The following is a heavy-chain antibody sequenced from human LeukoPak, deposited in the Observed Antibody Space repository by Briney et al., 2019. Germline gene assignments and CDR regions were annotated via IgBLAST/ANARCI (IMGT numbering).Heavy chain of an antibody. CDR3: ARTSTGFDY. D-gene: IGHD2-8*02. J-gene: IGHJ4*02. V-gene: IGHV3-21*01. CDR1: GFTFSSYT. CDR2: ISSSSSHT. Sequence: GGSLRLSCGASGFTFSSYTMNWVRQAPGKGLEWVSSISSSSSHTYYADSLRGRFTISRDNAKNSLYLQMNSLRAEDTAVYHCARTSTGFDYWGQGTLVTVSS.